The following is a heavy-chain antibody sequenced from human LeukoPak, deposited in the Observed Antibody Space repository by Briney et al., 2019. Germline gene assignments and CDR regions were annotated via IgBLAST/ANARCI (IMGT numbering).Heavy chain of an antibody. CDR3: ARGGYSYGYHYYYGMDV. D-gene: IGHD5-18*01. Sequence: GASVKVSCTASGYTFTGYYMHWVRQAPGQGLEWMGRINPNSGGTNYAQKFQGRVTMTRDTSISTAYMELSSLRSEDTAVYYCARGGYSYGYHYYYGMDVWGQGTTVTVSS. V-gene: IGHV1-2*06. J-gene: IGHJ6*02. CDR1: GYTFTGYY. CDR2: INPNSGGT.